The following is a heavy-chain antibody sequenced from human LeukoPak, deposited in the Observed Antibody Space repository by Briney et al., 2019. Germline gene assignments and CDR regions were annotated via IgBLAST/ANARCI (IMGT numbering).Heavy chain of an antibody. Sequence: TSETLSLTCTVSGGSISSYYWSWIRQPPGKGLEWIGYIYYSGSTNYNPSLKSRVTISVDTSKNQFSLKLSSVTAADTAVYYCARAPKGNWFDPWGQGTLVTVSS. CDR1: GGSISSYY. CDR2: IYYSGST. J-gene: IGHJ5*02. V-gene: IGHV4-59*01. CDR3: ARAPKGNWFDP.